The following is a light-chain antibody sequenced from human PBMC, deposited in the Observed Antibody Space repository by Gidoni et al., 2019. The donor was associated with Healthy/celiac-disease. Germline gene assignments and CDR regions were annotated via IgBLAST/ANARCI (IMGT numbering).Light chain of an antibody. CDR2: GNS. Sequence: QSVLTQPPSVSGAQGKRITLSCTGSSSNTGAGYYVHWYQQLPGTAPKLLISGNSKRPSGDPARFSGSTSATSASLAITALPAEDEADYYCHSSHSSLSGVVFGGGTKLTVL. CDR3: HSSHSSLSGVV. CDR1: SSNTGAGYY. J-gene: IGLJ2*01. V-gene: IGLV1-40*01.